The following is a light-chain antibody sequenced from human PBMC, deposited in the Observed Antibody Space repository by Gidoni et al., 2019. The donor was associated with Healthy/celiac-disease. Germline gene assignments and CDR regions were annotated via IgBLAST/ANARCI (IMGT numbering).Light chain of an antibody. CDR1: RSNSGAGYD. CDR3: QTYDSSLSGVV. Sequence: QSVLTHPPSVSGAPGQRVTISCTGSRSNSGAGYDVHWYQQLPGTAPKLLIYGNSNRPSGGPDRFSGSKSGTSASLAITGLQAEDEADYYCQTYDSSLSGVVFGGGTKLTVL. J-gene: IGLJ2*01. CDR2: GNS. V-gene: IGLV1-40*01.